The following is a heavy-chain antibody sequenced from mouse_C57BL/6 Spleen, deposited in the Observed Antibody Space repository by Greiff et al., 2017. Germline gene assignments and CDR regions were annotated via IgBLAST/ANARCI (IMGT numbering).Heavy chain of an antibody. CDR3: AREGEIYSNFFDY. V-gene: IGHV1-42*01. CDR1: GYSFTGYY. J-gene: IGHJ2*01. D-gene: IGHD2-5*01. Sequence: EVQLQQSGPELVKPGASVKISCKASGYSFTGYYMNWVKQSPEKSLEWIGEINPSTGGTTYNQKFKAKATLTVDKSSSTAYMQLKSLTSEDSAVYYCAREGEIYSNFFDYWGQGTTLTVSS. CDR2: INPSTGGT.